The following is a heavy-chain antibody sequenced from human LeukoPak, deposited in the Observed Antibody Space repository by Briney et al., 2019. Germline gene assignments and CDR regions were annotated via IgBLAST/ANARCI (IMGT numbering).Heavy chain of an antibody. V-gene: IGHV4-59*08. CDR3: ARLGIGVVPSAMLGDYYFDY. Sequence: SETLSLTCTVSGGSISSYYWSWIRQPPGKGLEWIGYIYYSGSTKYNPSLKSRVTISVDTSKSHFSLKLTSVTAADTAVYYCARLGIGVVPSAMLGDYYFDYWGQGTLVTVSS. CDR1: GGSISSYY. D-gene: IGHD2-2*01. CDR2: IYYSGST. J-gene: IGHJ4*02.